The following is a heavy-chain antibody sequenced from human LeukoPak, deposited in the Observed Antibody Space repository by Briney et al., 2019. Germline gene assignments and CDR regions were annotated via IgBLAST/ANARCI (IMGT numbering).Heavy chain of an antibody. CDR1: GFTFSSFA. V-gene: IGHV3-30*04. Sequence: GESLRLSCAASGFTFSSFAMHWVRQAPGKGLGWVAVISLNGGDTNYAGSVKGRFTISRDNSKNTLYLQMNSLRAEDTAVYYCARDPTTRSNRAQFYSDYWGQGTLVIVSS. D-gene: IGHD4-17*01. J-gene: IGHJ4*02. CDR3: ARDPTTRSNRAQFYSDY. CDR2: ISLNGGDT.